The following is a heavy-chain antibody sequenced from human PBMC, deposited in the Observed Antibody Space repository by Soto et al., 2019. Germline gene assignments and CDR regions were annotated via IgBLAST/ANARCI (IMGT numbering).Heavy chain of an antibody. CDR2: INYSGGSR. J-gene: IGHJ2*01. Sequence: PGGSLRLSCAASGFTFSGHAMSWVRQAPGKGLEWVSVINYSGGSRDYEDSVKGRFNIFRDNSKNTLYLQMNSLRAEDTAVYYCAKNSGDYGPGYFDLWGRGTLVTVSS. CDR1: GFTFSGHA. D-gene: IGHD4-17*01. CDR3: AKNSGDYGPGYFDL. V-gene: IGHV3-23*01.